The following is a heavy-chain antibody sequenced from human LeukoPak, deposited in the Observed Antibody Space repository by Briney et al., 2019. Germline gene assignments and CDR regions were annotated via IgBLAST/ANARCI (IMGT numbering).Heavy chain of an antibody. CDR3: ASGLELDY. V-gene: IGHV3-7*03. CDR1: GFTFSNFW. J-gene: IGHJ4*02. Sequence: PGGSLRLSCTASGFTFSNFWMGWVRQAPGKGLEWVANIKQDGSEKNYVDSVKGRFTISRDNAKNSLYLQMNSLRAEDTAVYYCASGLELDYWGQGTLVTVSS. CDR2: IKQDGSEK.